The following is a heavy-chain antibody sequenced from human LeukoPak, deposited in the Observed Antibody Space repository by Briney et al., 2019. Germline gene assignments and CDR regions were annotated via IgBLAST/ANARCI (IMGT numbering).Heavy chain of an antibody. J-gene: IGHJ3*02. CDR2: IYTSGST. CDR1: GGSICSYY. Sequence: KASETLSLTCTVSGGSICSYYWSWIRKPAGKGVEWIGRIYTSGSTNYNPSLKSRVTMSVDTSKNQFSLKLSSVTAADTAVYYCARGENYYGSGSYPDAFDIWGQGTMVTVSS. CDR3: ARGENYYGSGSYPDAFDI. V-gene: IGHV4-4*07. D-gene: IGHD3-10*01.